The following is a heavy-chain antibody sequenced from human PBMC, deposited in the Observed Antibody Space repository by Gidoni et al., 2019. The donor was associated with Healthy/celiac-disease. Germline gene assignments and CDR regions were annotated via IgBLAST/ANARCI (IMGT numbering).Heavy chain of an antibody. V-gene: IGHV4-31*01. J-gene: IGHJ4*02. CDR1: GGSISSCGYY. Sequence: QVQMQESGPGREKPSQTLSLTCTVSGGSISSCGYYWSWIRQHPGKGLEWIGYIYYSGSTYYNPSLKSLVTISVDTSKNQFSLKLSSVTAADTAVYYCARDPLAGYFDYWGQGTLVTVSS. CDR2: IYYSGST. CDR3: ARDPLAGYFDY.